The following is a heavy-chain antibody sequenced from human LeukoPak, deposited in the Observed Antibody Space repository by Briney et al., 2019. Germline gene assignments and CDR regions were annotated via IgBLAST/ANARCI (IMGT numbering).Heavy chain of an antibody. D-gene: IGHD3-10*01. Sequence: PSETLSLTCTVSGGSISSYYWSWIRQPPGKGLEWLGEINHSGSTNYSPSLKSRVTISADTSKNQFSLKLTSVTAADTAVYYCTRDHYLSGFTWGQGTLVTVSS. V-gene: IGHV4-34*01. CDR1: GGSISSYY. CDR3: TRDHYLSGFT. CDR2: INHSGST. J-gene: IGHJ4*02.